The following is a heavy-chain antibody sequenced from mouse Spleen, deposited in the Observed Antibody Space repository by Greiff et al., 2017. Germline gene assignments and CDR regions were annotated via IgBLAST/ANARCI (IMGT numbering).Heavy chain of an antibody. J-gene: IGHJ3*01. CDR3: ARRITTAPFAY. CDR1: GYTFTSYW. D-gene: IGHD1-2*01. CDR2: IDPSDSYT. Sequence: QVQLQQPGADLVKPGASVKLSCKASGYTFTSYWMQWVKQRPGQGLEWIGEIDPSDSYTNYNQNFKGKATLTVDTSSSTVYMQLSSLTSEDSAVYYCARRITTAPFAYWGQGTLVTVSA. V-gene: IGHV1-50*01.